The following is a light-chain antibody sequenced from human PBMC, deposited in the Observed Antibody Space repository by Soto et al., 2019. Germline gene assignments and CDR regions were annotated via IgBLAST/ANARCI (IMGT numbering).Light chain of an antibody. V-gene: IGKV1-39*01. CDR1: QTIMTY. CDR3: QQSYNSPQT. J-gene: IGKJ1*01. Sequence: DIQMTQSPSSLSASVGDEVTITCRASQTIMTYLNWYQLKPGKPPRLLIYAASSLQSGVPSRFSGSGSGTDFTITISSLQPEDFETYSCQQSYNSPQTFGRGTKVEIK. CDR2: AAS.